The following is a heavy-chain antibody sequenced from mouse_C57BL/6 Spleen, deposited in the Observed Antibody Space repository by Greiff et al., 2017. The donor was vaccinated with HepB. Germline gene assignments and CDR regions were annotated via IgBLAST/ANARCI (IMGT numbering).Heavy chain of an antibody. CDR2: INPNNGGT. V-gene: IGHV1-18*01. CDR3: AVNYGSSYVDAMDY. J-gene: IGHJ4*01. D-gene: IGHD1-1*01. Sequence: VQLQQSGPELVKPGASVKIPCKASGYTFTDYNMDWVKQSHGKSLEWIGDINPNNGGTIYNQKFKGKATLTVDKSSSTAYMELRSLTSEDTAVYYCAVNYGSSYVDAMDYWGQGTSVTVSS. CDR1: GYTFTDYN.